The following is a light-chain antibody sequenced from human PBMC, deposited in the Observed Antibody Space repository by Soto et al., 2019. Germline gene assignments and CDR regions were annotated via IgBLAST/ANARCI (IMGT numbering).Light chain of an antibody. CDR3: QSYDSSLSGYV. Sequence: QSALTQPPSASGSPGQSVTISCTGTSSDVGAYDYVCWYQQHPGKAPKLMIYEVNKRPSGVPDRFSGSKSGNTASLTVSGLQADDEADYYCQSYDSSLSGYVFGTGTKLTVL. CDR2: EVN. V-gene: IGLV2-8*01. CDR1: SSDVGAYDY. J-gene: IGLJ1*01.